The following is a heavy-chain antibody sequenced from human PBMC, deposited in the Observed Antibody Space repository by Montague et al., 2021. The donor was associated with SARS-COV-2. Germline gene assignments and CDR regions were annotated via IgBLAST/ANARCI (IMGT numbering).Heavy chain of an antibody. J-gene: IGHJ5*01. V-gene: IGHV3-23*01. CDR3: ARDHERVGWPLDS. Sequence: SLRLSCAASGFIFNGYAINWVRQTPGKALEWVSAISGSGGGTYYAESVKGRFTTSRDTSKNTVYLQMNSLRLEDTALYFCARDHERVGWPLDSWGQGTLVIVSS. CDR1: GFIFNGYA. CDR2: ISGSGGGT. D-gene: IGHD2-2*01.